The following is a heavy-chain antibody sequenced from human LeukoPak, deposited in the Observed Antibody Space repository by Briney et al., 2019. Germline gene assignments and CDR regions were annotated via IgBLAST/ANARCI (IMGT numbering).Heavy chain of an antibody. V-gene: IGHV4-34*01. CDR2: INHSGST. Sequence: SETLSLTCAVYGGSFSGYYWSWIRQPPGKGLEWIGEINHSGSTNYNPSLKSRVTISVDTSKNQFSLKLSSVTAADTAVYYCARHADDSSGFSSASPFDYWGQGTLVTVSS. CDR1: GGSFSGYY. D-gene: IGHD3-22*01. J-gene: IGHJ4*02. CDR3: ARHADDSSGFSSASPFDY.